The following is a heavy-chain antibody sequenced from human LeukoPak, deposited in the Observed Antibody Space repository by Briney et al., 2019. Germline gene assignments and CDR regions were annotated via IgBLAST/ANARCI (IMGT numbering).Heavy chain of an antibody. Sequence: SETLSLTCAVYGGSFSGYYWSWIRQPPGKGLEWIGEINHSGSTNYNPSLKSRVTISVDTSKNQFSLKLSSVTAADTAVYYCAYTYSIDAFDIWGQGTMVTVSS. V-gene: IGHV4-34*01. CDR1: GGSFSGYY. J-gene: IGHJ3*02. D-gene: IGHD2-21*01. CDR3: AYTYSIDAFDI. CDR2: INHSGST.